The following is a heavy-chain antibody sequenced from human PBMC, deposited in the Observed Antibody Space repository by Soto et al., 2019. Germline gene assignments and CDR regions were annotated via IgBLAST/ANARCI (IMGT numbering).Heavy chain of an antibody. CDR1: GFTFSSYG. V-gene: IGHV3-30*18. CDR3: AKNDRTGSYYNNIYYYYGMDV. Sequence: QVQLVESRGGVVQPGRSLRLSCAASGFTFSSYGMHWVRQAPGKGLEWVAVISYDGSNKYYADSVKGRFTISRDNSKNTLYLQMNSLRAEDTAVYYCAKNDRTGSYYNNIYYYYGMDVWGQGTTVTVSS. J-gene: IGHJ6*02. CDR2: ISYDGSNK. D-gene: IGHD3-10*01.